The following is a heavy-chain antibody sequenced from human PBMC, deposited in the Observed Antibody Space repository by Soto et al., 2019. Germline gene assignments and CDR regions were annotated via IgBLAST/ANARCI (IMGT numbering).Heavy chain of an antibody. CDR3: AREAQLWLESYYYYYGMDV. Sequence: SQTHSLTCAISGDSDSLNIAAWNWIRQSPSRGLEWLGRTYYRSKWYNDYAVSVKSRITINPDRSKNQFSLQLNSVTPEDTAVYYCAREAQLWLESYYYYYGMDVWGQGTTVTVSS. D-gene: IGHD5-18*01. V-gene: IGHV6-1*01. CDR2: TYYRSKWYN. CDR1: GDSDSLNIAA. J-gene: IGHJ6*02.